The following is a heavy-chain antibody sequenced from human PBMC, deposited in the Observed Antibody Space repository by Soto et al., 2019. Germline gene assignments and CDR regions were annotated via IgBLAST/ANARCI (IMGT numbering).Heavy chain of an antibody. CDR2: ILYDGSNK. J-gene: IGHJ6*02. V-gene: IGHV3-30*18. D-gene: IGHD2-2*01. CDR3: AKSRDAYNFYFYYGMDV. CDR1: GFTFSNYG. Sequence: SGGSLRLSCAASGFTFSNYGMHWVRQTPGKGLEWVALILYDGSNKYYGDSVKGRFTISRDNSKNTLYLQVSSLRAEDTAVYYCAKSRDAYNFYFYYGMDVWGQGTTVTVSS.